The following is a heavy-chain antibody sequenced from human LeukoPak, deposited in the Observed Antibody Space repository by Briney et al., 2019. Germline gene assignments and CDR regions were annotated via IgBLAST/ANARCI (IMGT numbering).Heavy chain of an antibody. CDR1: GFTFTSYA. D-gene: IGHD3-3*01. CDR3: AASDFWSGYGGGYFDY. CDR2: ISYNGNNK. Sequence: GGSLRLSCAASGFTFTSYALHWVRQAPGKGLEWVAMISYNGNNKYYADSVKGRFTISRDNSKNTLFLQMNSLRAEDTAVYYCAASDFWSGYGGGYFDYWGQGTLVTVSS. J-gene: IGHJ4*02. V-gene: IGHV3-30-3*01.